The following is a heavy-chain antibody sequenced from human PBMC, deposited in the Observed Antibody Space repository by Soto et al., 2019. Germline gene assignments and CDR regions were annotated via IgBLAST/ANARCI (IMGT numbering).Heavy chain of an antibody. J-gene: IGHJ3*01. D-gene: IGHD2-2*02. CDR2: IGPTEAHAP. CDR3: AKDAIPYNGRDDAFDL. V-gene: IGHV3-23*01. Sequence: GGSRRLSCVASGYPFGDYAMRWVRQAPRKGLEWVSAIGPTEAHAPAYAASVKGRFTISRDNSRNILYLQMTNLRAEDTGVYYCAKDAIPYNGRDDAFDLWGQGTMVTVSS. CDR1: GYPFGDYA.